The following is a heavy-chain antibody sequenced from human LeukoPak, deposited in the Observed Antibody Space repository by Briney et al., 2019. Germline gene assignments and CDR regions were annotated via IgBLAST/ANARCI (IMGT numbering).Heavy chain of an antibody. V-gene: IGHV1-8*02. J-gene: IGHJ4*02. Sequence: ASVKVSCKASGYTFTGYYMHWVRQAPGQGLEWMGWINPNSGNTGYAQKFQGRVTMTRNTSISTAYMELSSLRSEDTAVYYCARFGGRSSSWHRNGVPSYYFDYWGQGTLVTVSS. CDR2: INPNSGNT. D-gene: IGHD6-13*01. CDR3: ARFGGRSSSWHRNGVPSYYFDY. CDR1: GYTFTGYY.